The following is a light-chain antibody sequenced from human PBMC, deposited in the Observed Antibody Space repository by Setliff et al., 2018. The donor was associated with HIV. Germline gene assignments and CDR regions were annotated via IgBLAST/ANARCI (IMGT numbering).Light chain of an antibody. V-gene: IGLV1-40*02. Sequence: QSALTQPPSVSGAPGQRVTISCTGSSSNIGAGYDVHWYQQLPGTAPKLVIYGNYNRPSGIPDRFSGFSSGTSASLAITGLQAEDEADYYCSSYRSISLYVFGTGTKVTVL. CDR1: SSNIGAGYD. CDR2: GNY. J-gene: IGLJ1*01. CDR3: SSYRSISLYV.